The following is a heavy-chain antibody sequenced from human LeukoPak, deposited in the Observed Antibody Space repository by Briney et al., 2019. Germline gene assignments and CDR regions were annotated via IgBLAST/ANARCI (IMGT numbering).Heavy chain of an antibody. CDR2: ISGSGGST. V-gene: IGHV3-23*01. D-gene: IGHD2-15*01. CDR3: ARVVVDANGGDAFDI. Sequence: GGSLRLSCAASGFTFSSYAMTWVRQAPGKGLEWVSTISGSGGSTYYADSVKGRFTISRDNSKNTLYLQLSSLRAEDTAVYYCARVVVDANGGDAFDIWGQGTMVTVSS. CDR1: GFTFSSYA. J-gene: IGHJ3*02.